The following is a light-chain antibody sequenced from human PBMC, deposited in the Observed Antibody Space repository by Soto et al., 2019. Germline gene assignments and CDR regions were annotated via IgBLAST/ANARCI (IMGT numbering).Light chain of an antibody. J-gene: IGLJ1*01. CDR2: DVS. CDR3: CSYAGNYYV. V-gene: IGLV2-11*01. Sequence: QPVLTQPRSVSGSPGQSVTISCTGTSSDVGGYNYVSWYQQHPGKAPKLMMYDVSKRPSGVTDRFSGSKSGNTASLTISGIQVEDEADYYCCSYAGNYYVFGTGTKVTVL. CDR1: SSDVGGYNY.